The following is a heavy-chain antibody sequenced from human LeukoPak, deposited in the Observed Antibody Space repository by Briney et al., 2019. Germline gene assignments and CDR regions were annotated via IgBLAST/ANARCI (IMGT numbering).Heavy chain of an antibody. CDR1: GFTFSSHW. Sequence: GGSLRLSCAASGFTFSSHWMHWVRQAPGKGLVWVSRINTDGSSTSYADSVTGRFTISRDNAKNTLYLQMNSLRAEDTAVYYCAKVSYSVTIFGVNDCWGQGTLVTVSS. V-gene: IGHV3-74*01. J-gene: IGHJ4*02. D-gene: IGHD3-3*01. CDR2: INTDGSST. CDR3: AKVSYSVTIFGVNDC.